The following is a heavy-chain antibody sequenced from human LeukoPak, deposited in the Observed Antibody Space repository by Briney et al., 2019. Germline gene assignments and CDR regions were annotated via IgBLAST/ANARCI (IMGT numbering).Heavy chain of an antibody. CDR3: AKVLSGSYSPFDX. J-gene: IGHJ4*02. D-gene: IGHD1-26*01. V-gene: IGHV3-30*02. Sequence: GGSLRLSCAASGFTFSSYGMHWVRQAPGKGLEWVAFIRYDGSNKYYADSVKGRFTVSRDNSKNTLYLQMNSLRAEDTAVYYCAKVLSGSYSPFDXRGRGTLVTVS. CDR1: GFTFSSYG. CDR2: IRYDGSNK.